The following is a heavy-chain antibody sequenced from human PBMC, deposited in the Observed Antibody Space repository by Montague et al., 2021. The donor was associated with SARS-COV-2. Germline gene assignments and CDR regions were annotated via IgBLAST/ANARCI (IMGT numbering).Heavy chain of an antibody. CDR2: IYTSGTT. D-gene: IGHD5-12*01. CDR1: GGSISSGSYY. CDR3: ARAHSGSWAHLDN. V-gene: IGHV4-61*02. Sequence: TLSLTCTVSGGSISSGSYYWSWIRRPAGKGLEWIGRIYTSGTTDYSCSVKSRVTISVDTSKNRFSLKLTSVTAADTAVYYCARAHSGSWAHLDNWGQGSLVTVSS. J-gene: IGHJ4*02.